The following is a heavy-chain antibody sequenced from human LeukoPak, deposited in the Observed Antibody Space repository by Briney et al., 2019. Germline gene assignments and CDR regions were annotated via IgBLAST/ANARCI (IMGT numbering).Heavy chain of an antibody. J-gene: IGHJ4*02. D-gene: IGHD6-13*01. CDR3: ARDPGYSSSC. Sequence: GASVKVSCKASGGTFSSYAFNWVRQAPGQGLEWVGRIIPLLGITNHAQKLQGRVTVTADTATNTAYMELSSLIPDDTAVYYCARDPGYSSSCWGQGTLVTVSS. CDR1: GGTFSSYA. V-gene: IGHV1-69*04. CDR2: IIPLLGIT.